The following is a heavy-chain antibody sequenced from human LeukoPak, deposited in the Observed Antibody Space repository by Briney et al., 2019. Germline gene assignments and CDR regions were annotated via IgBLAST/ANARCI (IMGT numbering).Heavy chain of an antibody. CDR3: ARDGIVVVPAPLMPMDV. CDR1: GFTFSDYY. Sequence: PGGSLRLSCAASGFTFSDYYMSWIRQAPGKGLEWVSYISSSGSTIYYADSVKGRFTISRDNAKDSLYLQMNSLRAEDTAVYYCARDGIVVVPAPLMPMDVWGKGTTVTVSS. V-gene: IGHV3-11*04. CDR2: ISSSGSTI. D-gene: IGHD2-2*01. J-gene: IGHJ6*03.